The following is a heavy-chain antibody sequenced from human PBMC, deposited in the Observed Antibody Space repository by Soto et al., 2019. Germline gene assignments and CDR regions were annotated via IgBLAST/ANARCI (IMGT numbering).Heavy chain of an antibody. D-gene: IGHD3-3*01. V-gene: IGHV3-21*01. J-gene: IGHJ4*02. CDR2: ISSSSSYI. Sequence: GGSLRLSCAASGFTFSSYSMNWVRQAPGKGLEWVSSISSSSSYIYYADSVKGRFTISRDNAKNSLYLQMNSLRAEDTAVYYCARGDKIFGVVILGFDYWGQGTLVTVSS. CDR3: ARGDKIFGVVILGFDY. CDR1: GFTFSSYS.